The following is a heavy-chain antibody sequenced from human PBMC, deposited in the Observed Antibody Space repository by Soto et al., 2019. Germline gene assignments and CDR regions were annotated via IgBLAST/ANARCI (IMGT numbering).Heavy chain of an antibody. Sequence: GGSLRLSCAASGFTFSSYAMSWVRQAPGKGLEWVSAISGSGGSTYYADSVKGRFTISRDNSKNTLYLQMNSLRAEDTAVYYCAKDFGYGSGSYPPLYCFDYWGQGTLVTVSS. CDR2: ISGSGGST. J-gene: IGHJ4*02. CDR3: AKDFGYGSGSYPPLYCFDY. CDR1: GFTFSSYA. V-gene: IGHV3-23*01. D-gene: IGHD3-10*01.